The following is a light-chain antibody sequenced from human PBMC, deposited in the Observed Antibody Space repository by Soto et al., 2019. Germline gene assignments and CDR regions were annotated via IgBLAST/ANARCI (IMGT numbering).Light chain of an antibody. CDR2: DAS. CDR3: QQYNSYSWT. V-gene: IGKV1-5*01. J-gene: IGKJ1*01. Sequence: DIQMTGSPATLSASLGDRVTITCGVSQSISSWLAWYQKKPGKAPKLLIYDASSLESGVPSRFSGSGSGTEFTLTIRSLQPDHFATYYCQQYNSYSWTFGQGTKVDIK. CDR1: QSISSW.